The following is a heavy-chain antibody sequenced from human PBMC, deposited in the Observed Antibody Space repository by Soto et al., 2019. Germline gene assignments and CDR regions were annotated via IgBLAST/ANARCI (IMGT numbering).Heavy chain of an antibody. D-gene: IGHD1-26*01. Sequence: ASVKVSCKASGYTFTRYGIRWVRQAPGQGLEWMGWICGHNGNTNYAQKLQGRVTMTTDTSTSTANMELRRLRSNDSAVYYCARALGMGGTYNGLDVWGQGTTVTVSS. V-gene: IGHV1-18*01. CDR3: ARALGMGGTYNGLDV. CDR1: GYTFTRYG. CDR2: ICGHNGNT. J-gene: IGHJ6*02.